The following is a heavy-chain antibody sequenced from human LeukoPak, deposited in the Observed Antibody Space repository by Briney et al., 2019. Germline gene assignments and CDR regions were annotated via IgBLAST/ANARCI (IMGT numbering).Heavy chain of an antibody. CDR3: ARELDYYDSSGYYWGFDY. CDR1: GFIFSDSV. D-gene: IGHD3-22*01. CDR2: ISSSSSYI. J-gene: IGHJ4*02. V-gene: IGHV3-21*01. Sequence: GGSLRLSCAASGFIFSDSVMSWVRQAPGKGLEWVSSISSSSSYIYYADSVKGRFTIPRDNAKNSLYLQMNSLRAEDTAVYYCARELDYYDSSGYYWGFDYWGQGTLVTVSS.